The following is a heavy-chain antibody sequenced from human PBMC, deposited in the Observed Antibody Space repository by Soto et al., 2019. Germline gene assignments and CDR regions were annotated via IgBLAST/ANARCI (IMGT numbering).Heavy chain of an antibody. CDR2: IWYDGSNK. CDR1: GFTSSSYG. V-gene: IGHV3-33*01. J-gene: IGHJ4*02. CDR3: ARDPPVKYQLLFGYLDY. Sequence: GGSLRLSCAASGFTSSSYGMHWVRQAPGKGLEWVAVIWYDGSNKYYADSVKGRFTISRDNSKNTLYLQMNSLRAEDTAVYYCARDPPVKYQLLFGYLDYWGQGTLVTVSS. D-gene: IGHD2-2*01.